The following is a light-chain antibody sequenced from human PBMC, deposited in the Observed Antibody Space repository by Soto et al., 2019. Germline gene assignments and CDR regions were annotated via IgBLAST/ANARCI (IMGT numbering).Light chain of an antibody. Sequence: EIVLTQSPGILSLSPGERATLSCRASQSVSSSYLAWYQQKPGQAPRLLIYGASSMATGIPDRFSGSGSGTDFTLTISRLEPEDFAVYYCQQYGSSPPTWTFGQGTKVEIK. CDR3: QQYGSSPPTWT. J-gene: IGKJ1*01. CDR2: GAS. V-gene: IGKV3-20*01. CDR1: QSVSSSY.